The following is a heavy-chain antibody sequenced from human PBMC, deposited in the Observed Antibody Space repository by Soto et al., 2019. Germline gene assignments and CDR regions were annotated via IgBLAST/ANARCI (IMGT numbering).Heavy chain of an antibody. Sequence: ASETLSLSCTVSGASITTYYWSWIRQPPGKGLEWIGYMYYSGSTNYNPSLKSRVTISVDTSKNQFSLRLSSVTAADTAVYYCATFCLTTDCPDSWCQGTLVTVSS. CDR3: ATFCLTTDCPDS. CDR1: GASITTYY. V-gene: IGHV4-59*01. CDR2: MYYSGST. D-gene: IGHD3-22*01. J-gene: IGHJ5*01.